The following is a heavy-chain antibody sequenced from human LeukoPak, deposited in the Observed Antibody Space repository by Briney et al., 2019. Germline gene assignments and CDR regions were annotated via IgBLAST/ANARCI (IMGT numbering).Heavy chain of an antibody. CDR3: ARSVGATIRKNLYFDY. Sequence: GGSLRLSYAASGFTFSSYGMNWVRQAPGKGLEWVSYISSSSSTIYYADSVKGRFTISRDNSKNTLDLQMNSLRAEDAAVYYCARSVGATIRKNLYFDYWGQGTPVTVSS. J-gene: IGHJ4*02. CDR1: GFTFSSYG. V-gene: IGHV3-48*01. D-gene: IGHD1-26*01. CDR2: ISSSSSTI.